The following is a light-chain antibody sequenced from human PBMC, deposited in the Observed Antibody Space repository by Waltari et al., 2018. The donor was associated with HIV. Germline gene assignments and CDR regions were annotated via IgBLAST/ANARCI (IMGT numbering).Light chain of an antibody. J-gene: IGLJ2*01. CDR2: DDS. Sequence: SYVLTQPPSVSVAPGQTARITCGGNNIGSKGVHWYQQKPSQAPVLVVYDDSDRPSGIPERFSGSSSWNTATLTISRVEAGDEADFHCQVWDSSTDLRVFGGGTKLTVL. CDR1: NIGSKG. CDR3: QVWDSSTDLRV. V-gene: IGLV3-21*02.